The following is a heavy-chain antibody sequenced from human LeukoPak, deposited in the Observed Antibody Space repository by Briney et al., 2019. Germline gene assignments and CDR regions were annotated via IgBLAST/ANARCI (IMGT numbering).Heavy chain of an antibody. D-gene: IGHD3-3*01. CDR1: GYTFTSYD. J-gene: IGHJ3*02. Sequence: GASVKVSCKASGYTFTSYDINWVRQATGQGLEWMGWMNPNSGNTGYAQKFQGRVTMTTDTSTSTAYMELRSLRSDDTAVYYCARDQGVDYDFWSGSVFPDAFDIWGQGTMVTVSS. CDR3: ARDQGVDYDFWSGSVFPDAFDI. V-gene: IGHV1-8*01. CDR2: MNPNSGNT.